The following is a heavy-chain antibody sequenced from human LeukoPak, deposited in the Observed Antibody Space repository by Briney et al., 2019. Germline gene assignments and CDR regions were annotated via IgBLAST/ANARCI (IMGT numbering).Heavy chain of an antibody. V-gene: IGHV1-2*02. Sequence: ASVKVSYKPSGYSFNAYYIQWLGQAPGQGREWMGWTNPNRGGTNYAQKSQDRGTMTRDTAISTAYMELYRLRSDDTAMYFCARGRDYYDNSGADYWGQGTLVTVSS. CDR1: GYSFNAYY. CDR3: ARGRDYYDNSGADY. CDR2: TNPNRGGT. D-gene: IGHD3-22*01. J-gene: IGHJ4*02.